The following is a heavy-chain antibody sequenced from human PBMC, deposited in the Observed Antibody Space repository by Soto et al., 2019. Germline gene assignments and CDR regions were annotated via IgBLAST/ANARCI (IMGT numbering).Heavy chain of an antibody. V-gene: IGHV4-59*12. J-gene: IGHJ4*02. CDR1: GGSISSDY. CDR2: IYYSGST. CDR3: ARSFGWYAIDQ. Sequence: PSETLSLTCTVSGGSISSDYWSWIRQPPGKGLEWIAYIYYSGSTNYNPSLKSRVAISGDTSKNQFSLNLNSLTAADTAIYYCARSFGWYAIDQWSQGTLVTVSS. D-gene: IGHD6-19*01.